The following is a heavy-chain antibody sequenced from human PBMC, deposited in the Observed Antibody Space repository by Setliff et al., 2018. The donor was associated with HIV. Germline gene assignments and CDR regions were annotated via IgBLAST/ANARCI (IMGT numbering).Heavy chain of an antibody. CDR3: ARARGLLPYYYFDV. J-gene: IGHJ6*03. CDR2: IYYSGST. V-gene: IGHV4-31*03. D-gene: IGHD3-10*01. Sequence: SETLSLTCTVSGGSISSGGYYWSWIRQHLGKGLEWIGYIYYSGSTYYNPSLKSRVTMSVDTSKNQFSLKLSSVTAADTAVYYCARARGLLPYYYFDVWGKGTTVTVSS. CDR1: GGSISSGGYY.